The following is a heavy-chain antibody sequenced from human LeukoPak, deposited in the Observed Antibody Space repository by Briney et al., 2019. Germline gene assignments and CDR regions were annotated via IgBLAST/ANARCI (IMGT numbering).Heavy chain of an antibody. CDR3: ARDEGYSRSHQDY. CDR1: GGTFSSYA. D-gene: IGHD6-13*01. CDR2: IIPILGIA. J-gene: IGHJ4*02. V-gene: IGHV1-69*04. Sequence: SVRVSCKASGGTFSSYAISWVRQAPGQGLEWMGRIIPILGIANYAQKFQGRVTITADKSTSTAYMELSSLGSEDTAVYYCARDEGYSRSHQDYWGQGTLVTVSS.